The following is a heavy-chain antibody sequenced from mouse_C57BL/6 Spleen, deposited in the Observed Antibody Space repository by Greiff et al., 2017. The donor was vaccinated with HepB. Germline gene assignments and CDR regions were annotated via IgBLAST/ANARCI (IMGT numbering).Heavy chain of an antibody. CDR3: ARDGLRQDYAMDY. V-gene: IGHV5-4*01. D-gene: IGHD2-4*01. Sequence: EVQGVESGGGLVKPGGSLKLSCAASGFTFSSYAMSWVRQTPEKRLEWVATISDGGSYTYYPDNVKGRFTISRDNAKNNLYLQMSHLKSEDTAMYYCARDGLRQDYAMDYWGQGTSVTVSS. J-gene: IGHJ4*01. CDR2: ISDGGSYT. CDR1: GFTFSSYA.